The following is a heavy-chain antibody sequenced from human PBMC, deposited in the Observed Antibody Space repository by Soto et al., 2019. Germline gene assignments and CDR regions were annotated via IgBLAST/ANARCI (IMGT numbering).Heavy chain of an antibody. V-gene: IGHV3-30-3*01. CDR3: ASPDYGSGSYPVC. J-gene: IGHJ4*02. CDR2: ISYDGSNK. Sequence: QVQLVESGGGVVQPGRSLRLSCAASGFTFSSYAMQWVRQAPGKGLEWVAGISYDGSNKYYADSVKGRFTTSRDNAKNSLNLHMTRLRAEDTAVYYCASPDYGSGSYPVCWGQGTLVTVS. CDR1: GFTFSSYA. D-gene: IGHD3-10*01.